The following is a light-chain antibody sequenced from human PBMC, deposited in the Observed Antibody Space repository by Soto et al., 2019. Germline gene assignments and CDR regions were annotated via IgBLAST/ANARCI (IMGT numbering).Light chain of an antibody. CDR1: QNVGTN. J-gene: IGKJ4*01. CDR3: QHYSNLPLA. Sequence: EIVLTQSPGTLSLSPGERATLSCRASQNVGTNLAWYQQKPGQAPRLLIDGASSRAIGIPDRFSGSGSGTDFTVSISRLEPEDFAVYYCQHYSNLPLAFGGGTKVEIK. CDR2: GAS. V-gene: IGKV3-20*01.